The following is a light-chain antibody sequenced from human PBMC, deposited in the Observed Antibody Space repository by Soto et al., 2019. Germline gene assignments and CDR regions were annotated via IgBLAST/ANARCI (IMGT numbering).Light chain of an antibody. Sequence: EIXMTQSPATLTVSPGERASLSCRASQSISNNLAWYQQRRGQPPRLLIYGSSTRATDIPPRFSGSGSGTEFTLTISSLQSEDSAVYYCHHYNNWPTGTFGQGTKVHIK. V-gene: IGKV3D-15*01. CDR2: GSS. CDR1: QSISNN. J-gene: IGKJ1*01. CDR3: HHYNNWPTGT.